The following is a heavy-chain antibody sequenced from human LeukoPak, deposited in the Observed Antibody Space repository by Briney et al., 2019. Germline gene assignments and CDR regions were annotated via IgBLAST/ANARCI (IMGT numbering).Heavy chain of an antibody. V-gene: IGHV3-23*01. CDR3: AKGWLGTNAHFDS. CDR1: GFTFSSYA. Sequence: QPGGSLRLSCAASGFTFSSYAMSWVRQAPGKGLEWVSAISGSGGSTYYADSVKGRFTISRENSKNTLYLQMNSLRAEDTAVYYCAKGWLGTNAHFDSWGQGTLVTVSS. CDR2: ISGSGGST. J-gene: IGHJ4*02. D-gene: IGHD3-10*01.